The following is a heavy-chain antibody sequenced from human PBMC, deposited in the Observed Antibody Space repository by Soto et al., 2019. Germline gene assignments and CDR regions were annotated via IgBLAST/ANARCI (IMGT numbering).Heavy chain of an antibody. CDR2: ISYDGSNK. CDR3: AKDFELRFLEWPDTYYYGMDV. J-gene: IGHJ6*02. CDR1: GFTFSSYG. V-gene: IGHV3-30*18. D-gene: IGHD3-3*01. Sequence: QVQLVESGGGVVQPGRSLRLSCAASGFTFSSYGMHWVRQAPGKGLEWVAVISYDGSNKYYADSVKGRFTISRDNSKNTLYLQMNSLRAEDTAVYYCAKDFELRFLEWPDTYYYGMDVWGQGTTVTVSS.